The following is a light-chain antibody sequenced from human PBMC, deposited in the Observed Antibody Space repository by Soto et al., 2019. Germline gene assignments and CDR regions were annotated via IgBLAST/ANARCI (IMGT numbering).Light chain of an antibody. CDR2: EVS. Sequence: QSALTQPASVSGSPGQSITISCTGTSSDVGGYKYVSWYQQHPGKAPKLIIYEVSNRPSGVSNRFSASKSGNTASLTISGLQAEDEADYYCSSYTSSSTRVFGGGTKLTVL. CDR1: SSDVGGYKY. V-gene: IGLV2-14*01. CDR3: SSYTSSSTRV. J-gene: IGLJ2*01.